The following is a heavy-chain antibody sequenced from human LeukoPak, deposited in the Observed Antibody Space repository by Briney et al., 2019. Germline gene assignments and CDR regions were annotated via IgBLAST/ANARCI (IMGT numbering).Heavy chain of an antibody. CDR3: AKESGGGYHSEGPHY. V-gene: IGHV3-30*02. Sequence: GGSLRLSCAASGFVFSNYGMHWVRQAPGKGLEWVAFVRYGGSNEYYADSVEGRFTISRDNSKNTLFLHMNSLRAEDTAVYFCAKESGGGYHSEGPHYWGLGTLVTVSS. CDR1: GFVFSNYG. CDR2: VRYGGSNE. D-gene: IGHD5-12*01. J-gene: IGHJ4*02.